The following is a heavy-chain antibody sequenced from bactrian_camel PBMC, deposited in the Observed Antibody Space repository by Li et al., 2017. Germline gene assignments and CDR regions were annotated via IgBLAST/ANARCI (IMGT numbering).Heavy chain of an antibody. CDR2: IDSDGDT. D-gene: IGHD2*01. V-gene: IGHV3S26*01. CDR3: AADPRQGCSADLIQTVKEYPIGVLGY. Sequence: QVQLVESGGGSVQAGGSLKISCQVSGYTSSSYCMAWLRLAPGKEREGVATIDSDGDTSYADSVKGRFTISKDNSLNTLCLQMSGLTPEDTAMYYCAADPRQGCSADLIQTVKEYPIGVLGYWGQGTQVTVS. CDR1: GYTSSSYC. J-gene: IGHJ6*01.